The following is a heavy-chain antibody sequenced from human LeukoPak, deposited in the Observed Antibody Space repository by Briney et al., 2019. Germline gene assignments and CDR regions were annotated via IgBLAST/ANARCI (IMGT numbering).Heavy chain of an antibody. CDR2: IYYSGST. V-gene: IGHV4-59*08. CDR3: AGTYSIYEAYYYYGMDV. CDR1: GGSISSYY. D-gene: IGHD4-11*01. J-gene: IGHJ6*02. Sequence: PSETLSLTCTVSGGSISSYYWSWIRQPPGKGLEWIGHIYYSGSTNYNPSLKSRVTISVDTSKNQFSLKLSSVTAADTAVYYCAGTYSIYEAYYYYGMDVWGQGTTVTVSS.